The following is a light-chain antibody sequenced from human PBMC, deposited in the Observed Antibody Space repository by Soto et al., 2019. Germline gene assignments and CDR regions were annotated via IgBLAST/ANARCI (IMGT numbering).Light chain of an antibody. J-gene: IGKJ5*01. CDR3: QQYMRYPVT. V-gene: IGKV1-16*02. CDR1: QDISNF. Sequence: DIQMTQSPSSLSASVGDRVTITCRASQDISNFLAWFQQKPGKAPKSLISAASSLQSRVPSKFSGSGSGTDFTLTINSLQPDDSATYYCQQYMRYPVTFGQGTRLEMK. CDR2: AAS.